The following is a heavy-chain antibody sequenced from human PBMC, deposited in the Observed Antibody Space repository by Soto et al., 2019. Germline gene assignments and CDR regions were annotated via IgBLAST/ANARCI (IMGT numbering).Heavy chain of an antibody. Sequence: SETLSLTCTVSGDSISNYHWTWIRQPAGKGLEWIGRIYASGGTNYNPSLKSRVTMSVDTAKKQFSLKLNSVTAADTAVYYCARGYSYGYTFDYWGPGTLVTVSS. CDR2: IYASGGT. CDR1: GDSISNYH. J-gene: IGHJ4*02. V-gene: IGHV4-4*07. CDR3: ARGYSYGYTFDY. D-gene: IGHD5-18*01.